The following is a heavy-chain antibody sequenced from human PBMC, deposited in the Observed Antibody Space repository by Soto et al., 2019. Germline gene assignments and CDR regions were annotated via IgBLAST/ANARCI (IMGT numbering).Heavy chain of an antibody. V-gene: IGHV3-74*01. CDR2: INRDGSST. J-gene: IGHJ2*01. D-gene: IGHD3-16*01. Sequence: EVQLVESGGGLVKPGGSLRLSCAASGFTFSSYWMHWVRQAPGKGLVWVSRINRDGSSTSSAASVKGRFTITRDNDNKLQYLKMNMLGADATALYYCARGGRLNWYYDLWGRRTLVTVAS. CDR1: GFTFSSYW. CDR3: ARGGRLNWYYDL.